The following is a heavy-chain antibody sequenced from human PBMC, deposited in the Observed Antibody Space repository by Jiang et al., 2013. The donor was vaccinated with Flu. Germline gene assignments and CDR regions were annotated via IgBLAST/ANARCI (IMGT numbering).Heavy chain of an antibody. CDR3: ARSPGYCSGGSCYSVYYYYGMDV. J-gene: IGHJ6*02. CDR1: GYTFTGYY. CDR2: INPNSGGT. Sequence: YGAEVKKPGASVKVSCKASGYTFTGYYMHWVRQAPGQGLEWMGWINPNSGGTNYAQKFQGWVTMTRDTSISTAYMELSRLRSDDTAVYYCARSPGYCSGGSCYSVYYYYGMDVWGQGTTVTVS. D-gene: IGHD2-15*01. V-gene: IGHV1-2*04.